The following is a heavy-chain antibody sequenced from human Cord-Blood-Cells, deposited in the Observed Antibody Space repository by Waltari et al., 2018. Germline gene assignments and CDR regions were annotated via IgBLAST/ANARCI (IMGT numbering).Heavy chain of an antibody. Sequence: EVQLVESGGGLIQPGGSLGLSCAASGFTVSSNYMSWVRQAPGKGLEWVSVIYSGGSTYYADSVKSRFTIARDNSKNTLYLQMNSLRAEDTAVYYCARDRSGYDGSMPWGQGTLVTVSS. CDR3: ARDRSGYDGSMP. CDR2: IYSGGST. J-gene: IGHJ4*02. D-gene: IGHD5-12*01. CDR1: GFTVSSNY. V-gene: IGHV3-53*01.